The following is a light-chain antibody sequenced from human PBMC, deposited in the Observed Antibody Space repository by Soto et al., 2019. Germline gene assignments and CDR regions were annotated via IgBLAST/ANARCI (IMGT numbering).Light chain of an antibody. CDR3: SSYTSSLTRV. Sequence: QSVLTQPASVSGSPGQSLTISCTGTSSDVGGYDTVSWYQQHPGKAPRLIIYEVTNRPSGVSYRFSASKSGNTASLTISGLQAEDEADYLCSSYTSSLTRVFGNGTKVTV. J-gene: IGLJ1*01. V-gene: IGLV2-14*01. CDR2: EVT. CDR1: SSDVGGYDT.